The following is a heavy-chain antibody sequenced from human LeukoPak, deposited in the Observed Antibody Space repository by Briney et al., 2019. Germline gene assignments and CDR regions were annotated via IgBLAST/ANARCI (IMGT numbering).Heavy chain of an antibody. Sequence: GRSLRLSCAASGFTVGRYSMSWVRHPAREGLEWVSAISGSGGSTYYADSVKGRFTISRDNSKNTLYLQMNSLRAEDTAVYYCAKDRYSSSWYYGYYMDVWGKGTTVTVSS. CDR1: GFTVGRYS. D-gene: IGHD6-13*01. CDR3: AKDRYSSSWYYGYYMDV. V-gene: IGHV3-23*01. CDR2: ISGSGGST. J-gene: IGHJ6*03.